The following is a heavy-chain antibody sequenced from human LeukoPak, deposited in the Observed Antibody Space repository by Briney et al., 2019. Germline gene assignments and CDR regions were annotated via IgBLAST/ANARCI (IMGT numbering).Heavy chain of an antibody. J-gene: IGHJ4*02. CDR1: GFTFSNYA. Sequence: GGSLRLSCAASGFTFSNYAIHWVRQAPGKGLEWVAVILYDGSNKYYADSVKGRFTISRDNSKNTVYLQMNSLRAEDTAVYYCARDLDYWGQGTLVTVSS. CDR3: ARDLDY. CDR2: ILYDGSNK. V-gene: IGHV3-30-3*01.